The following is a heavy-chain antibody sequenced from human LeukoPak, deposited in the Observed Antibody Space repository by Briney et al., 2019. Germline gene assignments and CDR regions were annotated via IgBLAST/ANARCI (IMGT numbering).Heavy chain of an antibody. CDR2: IINSGVNT. CDR1: GFTFSNYA. D-gene: IGHD2-15*01. Sequence: PGGSLRLSCTASGFTFSNYAMNWVRHTPGKRLEWVSSIINSGVNTYYAASVKGRFTISRDNSKNTMYLQMNSLRAEDTAIYYCAKGGLGYCNGAICYQFDYWGRGTLVTVSS. CDR3: AKGGLGYCNGAICYQFDY. J-gene: IGHJ4*02. V-gene: IGHV3-23*01.